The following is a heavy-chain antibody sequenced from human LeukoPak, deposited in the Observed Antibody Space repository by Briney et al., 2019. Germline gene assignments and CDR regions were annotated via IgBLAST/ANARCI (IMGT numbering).Heavy chain of an antibody. CDR1: GFTFSSYS. CDR2: ISSSSSTI. J-gene: IGHJ5*02. Sequence: PGGSLRLSCAASGFTFSSYSMNWVRQAPGKGLEWVSYISSSSSTIYYADSVKGRFTISRDNAKNSLYLQMNSLRAEDTAVYYCARDREGYSSSINWFDPWGQGTLVTVSS. V-gene: IGHV3-48*01. CDR3: ARDREGYSSSINWFDP. D-gene: IGHD6-13*01.